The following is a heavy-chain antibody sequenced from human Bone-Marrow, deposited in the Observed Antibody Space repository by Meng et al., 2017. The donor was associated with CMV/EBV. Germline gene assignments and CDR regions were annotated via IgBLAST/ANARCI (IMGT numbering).Heavy chain of an antibody. CDR2: INHSGST. V-gene: IGHV4-34*01. CDR3: ARGGVVVNGAPFDY. J-gene: IGHJ4*02. CDR1: GGSFSGYY. D-gene: IGHD3-22*01. Sequence: VQIRQWGEGLLKPSWTLSPTCAVYGGSFSGYYWSWIRQPPGKGLEWIGEINHSGSTNYNPSLKSRVTMSVDTSKNQFSLKLSSVTAADTAVYYCARGGVVVNGAPFDYWGQGTLVTVSS.